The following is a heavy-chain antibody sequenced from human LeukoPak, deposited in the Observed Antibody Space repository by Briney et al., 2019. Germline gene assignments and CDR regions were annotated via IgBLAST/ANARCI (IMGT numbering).Heavy chain of an antibody. Sequence: GGSLRLSCAASGFTFSSYAMSWVRQAPGKGLEWVAVISYDGSNKYYADSVKGRFTISRDNSKNTLYLQMNSLRAEDTAVYYCARTREPYWGHHDYWGQGTLVTVSS. J-gene: IGHJ4*02. V-gene: IGHV3-30-3*01. CDR3: ARTREPYWGHHDY. CDR1: GFTFSSYA. CDR2: ISYDGSNK. D-gene: IGHD7-27*01.